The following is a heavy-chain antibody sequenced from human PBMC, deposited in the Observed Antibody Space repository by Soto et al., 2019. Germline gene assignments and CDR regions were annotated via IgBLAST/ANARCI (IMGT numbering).Heavy chain of an antibody. V-gene: IGHV3-23*01. CDR2: ISGSGGTT. Sequence: EVQLLESGGGLVQPGESLRLSCAASGFTFDSYAMTWVRQAPGKGLEWVSGISGSGGTTYNADSVKGRFTISRDNSKNTLYLQRNSRRAEDTAVYYCANGVGATKGPFDYWGQGTLVTVSS. J-gene: IGHJ4*02. D-gene: IGHD1-26*01. CDR1: GFTFDSYA. CDR3: ANGVGATKGPFDY.